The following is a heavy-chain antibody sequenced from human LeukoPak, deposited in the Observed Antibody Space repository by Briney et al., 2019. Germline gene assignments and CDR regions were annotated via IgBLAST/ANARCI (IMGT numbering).Heavy chain of an antibody. CDR3: AKDLEGYCSSTSRYDLGY. J-gene: IGHJ4*02. CDR2: ISGSGGST. CDR1: GFTFSSYA. D-gene: IGHD2-2*01. Sequence: GGSLRLSCAASGFTFSSYAMSWVRQAPGEGLEWVSAISGSGGSTYYADSVKGRFTISRDNSKNTLYLQMNSLRAEDTAVYYCAKDLEGYCSSTSRYDLGYWGQGTLVTVSS. V-gene: IGHV3-23*01.